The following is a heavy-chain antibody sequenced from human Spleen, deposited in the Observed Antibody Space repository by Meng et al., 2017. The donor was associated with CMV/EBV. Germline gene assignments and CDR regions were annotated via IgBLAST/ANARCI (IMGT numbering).Heavy chain of an antibody. CDR2: IIRFFDTP. CDR3: ARGYDSSGPPYWYFDY. Sequence: SVKVSCKASGGTFSSYAIHWVRQAPGQGLEWMGGIIRFFDTPNYAQKFQGRVSITTDESTSTVYMDLSSLKSEDTAVYYCARGYDSSGPPYWYFDYWGQGTLVTVSS. V-gene: IGHV1-69*05. J-gene: IGHJ4*02. CDR1: GGTFSSYA. D-gene: IGHD3-22*01.